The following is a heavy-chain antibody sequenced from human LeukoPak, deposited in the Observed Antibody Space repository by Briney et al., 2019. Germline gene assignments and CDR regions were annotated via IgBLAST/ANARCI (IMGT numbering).Heavy chain of an antibody. V-gene: IGHV3-23*01. J-gene: IGHJ4*02. CDR1: GFTFSSYA. D-gene: IGHD3-10*01. Sequence: GGSLRLSCAASGFTFSSYAMSWVRQAPGKGLEWVSAISGSGGSTYYADSVKGRFTISRDNSKNTLYLQMNSLRAEDTAVYYCAKAERITMVRGGSDFDYWGQGTLVTVSS. CDR2: ISGSGGST. CDR3: AKAERITMVRGGSDFDY.